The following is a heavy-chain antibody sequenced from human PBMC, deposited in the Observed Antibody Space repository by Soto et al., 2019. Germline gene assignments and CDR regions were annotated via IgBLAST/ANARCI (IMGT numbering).Heavy chain of an antibody. V-gene: IGHV1-69*08. CDR3: ARDEGMVRGVIDY. CDR2: IIPILGIA. Sequence: QVQLVQSGAEVKKPGSSVKVSCKASGGTFSSYTISWVRQAPGQGLEWMGRIIPILGIANYAQKFQGRVTITADKSTGTAYMELSSLSSEDTAVYYCARDEGMVRGVIDYWGQGTLVTVSS. J-gene: IGHJ4*02. D-gene: IGHD3-10*01. CDR1: GGTFSSYT.